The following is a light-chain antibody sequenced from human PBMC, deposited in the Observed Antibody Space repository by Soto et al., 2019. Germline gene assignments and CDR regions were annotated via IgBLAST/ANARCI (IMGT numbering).Light chain of an antibody. Sequence: DIQMTQSPSSLSASVGDRVTITCRASQSISSYLNWYQQKPGKAPKLLIYAASSLQSGVPSRFSGSGSGTDFTLTIRSLQPEDFATYYWQQSYSPVITFGQGTRLEIK. CDR2: AAS. V-gene: IGKV1-39*01. CDR3: QQSYSPVIT. J-gene: IGKJ5*01. CDR1: QSISSY.